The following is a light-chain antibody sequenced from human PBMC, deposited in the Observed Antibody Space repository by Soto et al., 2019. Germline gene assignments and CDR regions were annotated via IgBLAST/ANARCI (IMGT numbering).Light chain of an antibody. CDR1: ALPKQY. CDR3: QSADSSGTHVV. Sequence: SYELTQSPSVSVSPGQTARITCSGDALPKQYAYWYQQKPGQAPVLVIYKDSERPSGIPERFSGSSSGTTVTLTISGVQAEDEADYYCQSADSSGTHVVFGGGTKLTVL. V-gene: IGLV3-25*03. CDR2: KDS. J-gene: IGLJ2*01.